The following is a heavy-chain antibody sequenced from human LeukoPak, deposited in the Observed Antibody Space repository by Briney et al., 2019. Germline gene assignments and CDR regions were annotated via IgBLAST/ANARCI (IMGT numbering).Heavy chain of an antibody. J-gene: IGHJ3*02. V-gene: IGHV3-21*01. CDR2: ISSSSSYI. Sequence: GGSLRLSCAASGFTFSSYSMNWVRQAPGKGLEWVSSISSSSSYIYYADSVKGRFTISRDNAKNSLYLQMNSLRAEDTAVYYCAPAPTNWNVAEGAFDIWGQGTMVTVSS. D-gene: IGHD1-1*01. CDR3: APAPTNWNVAEGAFDI. CDR1: GFTFSSYS.